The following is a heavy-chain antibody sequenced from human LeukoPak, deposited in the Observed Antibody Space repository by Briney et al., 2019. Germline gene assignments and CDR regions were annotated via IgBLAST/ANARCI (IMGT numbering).Heavy chain of an antibody. D-gene: IGHD3-10*01. CDR3: ARGSGALYYGMDV. V-gene: IGHV4-59*01. J-gene: IGHJ6*02. CDR2: INFSGST. CDR1: SGSIRSYY. Sequence: SETLSLTCTVPSGSIRSYYWSWIRQPPGEGLEWIGYINFSGSTNYNPSLKSRVTISADTSKDQFSLRLTSVTAADTAVYYCARGSGALYYGMDVWGQGTTVTVSS.